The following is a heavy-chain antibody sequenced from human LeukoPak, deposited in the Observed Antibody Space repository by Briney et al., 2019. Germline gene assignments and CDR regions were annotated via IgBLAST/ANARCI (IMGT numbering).Heavy chain of an antibody. CDR1: GFTFSSYA. CDR2: ISGSGGST. V-gene: IGHV3-23*01. Sequence: GGSLRLSCAASGFTFSSYAMSWVRQAPGKGLEWVSAISGSGGSTYYADSVKGRFTISRDNSKNTLYLQMNSLRAEDTAVYYCAKGGYYGSGSYITRWFDPWGQGTLVTVSS. CDR3: AKGGYYGSGSYITRWFDP. J-gene: IGHJ5*02. D-gene: IGHD3-10*01.